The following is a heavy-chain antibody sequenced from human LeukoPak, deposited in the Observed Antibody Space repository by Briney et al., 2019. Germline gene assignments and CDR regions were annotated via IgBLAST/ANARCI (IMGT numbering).Heavy chain of an antibody. CDR1: GYTLTELS. CDR2: FDPEDGET. V-gene: IGHV1-24*01. Sequence: GASVKVSCKVSGYTLTELSMHWVRQAPGKGLEWMGGFDPEDGETIYAQKFQGRVTMTEDTSTDTAYMELSSLRSEDTAVYYCALWARYDSSYYFDYWGQGTLVTVSS. CDR3: ALWARYDSSYYFDY. J-gene: IGHJ4*02. D-gene: IGHD3-22*01.